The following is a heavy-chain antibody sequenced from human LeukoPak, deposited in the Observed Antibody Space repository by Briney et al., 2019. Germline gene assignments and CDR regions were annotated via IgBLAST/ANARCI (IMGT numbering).Heavy chain of an antibody. D-gene: IGHD3-22*01. V-gene: IGHV3-48*01. J-gene: IGHJ3*02. CDR2: IGTGGGTK. CDR3: ARDNYYDSSGPDAFDI. Sequence: PGGSLRLSCAASGFTFSSYSMNWVRQAPGKGLEWVSYIGTGGGTKDYADSVKGRFTISRDNSKNTLYLQMNSLRAEDTAVYYCARDNYYDSSGPDAFDIWGQGTMVTVSS. CDR1: GFTFSSYS.